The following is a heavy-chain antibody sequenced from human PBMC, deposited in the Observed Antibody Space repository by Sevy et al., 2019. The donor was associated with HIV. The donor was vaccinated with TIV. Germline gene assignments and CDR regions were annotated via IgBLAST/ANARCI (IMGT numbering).Heavy chain of an antibody. CDR3: ARDIYDSSGYGADY. D-gene: IGHD3-22*01. CDR2: ISYDGSNK. V-gene: IGHV3-30-3*01. Sequence: GGSLRLSCAASGFTFSSYAMHWVRQAPGKGLEWVAVISYDGSNKYYADSVKGRFTISRDNSKNTLYLQMNSLRAEDTAVYYCARDIYDSSGYGADYSGQGTLVTVSS. J-gene: IGHJ4*02. CDR1: GFTFSSYA.